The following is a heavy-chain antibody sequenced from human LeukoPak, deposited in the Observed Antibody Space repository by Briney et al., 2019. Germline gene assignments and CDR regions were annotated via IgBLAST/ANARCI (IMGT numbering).Heavy chain of an antibody. J-gene: IGHJ5*01. V-gene: IGHV1-2*02. CDR2: INPNIGDA. CDR3: ARMALDGGDAIGFDS. Sequence: ASVKVSCKASGYTFTDYFIHWVRQAPGQGLEWMGWINPNIGDASYAQKFQDRVTMTRDRSINTAYMELSRLTSDDTAVYYCARMALDGGDAIGFDSWGQGTLVTVSS. D-gene: IGHD2-21*02. CDR1: GYTFTDYF.